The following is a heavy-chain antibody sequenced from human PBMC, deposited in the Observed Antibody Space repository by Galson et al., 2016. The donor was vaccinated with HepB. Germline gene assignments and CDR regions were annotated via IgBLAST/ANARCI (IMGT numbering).Heavy chain of an antibody. Sequence: SETLSLTCAVSGASISSDKWWSWVRQPPGKGLEWIGYIYYSGSTYYNPSLKSRVTMSVDTSKNQFSLKLSSVTAADTAVYYCASSDWFRYFDYWGQGTLVTVSS. CDR1: GASISSDKW. CDR2: IYYSGST. D-gene: IGHD3-9*01. J-gene: IGHJ4*02. V-gene: IGHV4-28*01. CDR3: ASSDWFRYFDY.